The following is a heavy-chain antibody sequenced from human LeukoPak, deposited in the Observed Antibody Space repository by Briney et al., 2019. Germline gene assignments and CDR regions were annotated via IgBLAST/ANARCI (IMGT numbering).Heavy chain of an antibody. V-gene: IGHV3-23*01. CDR2: ISGGGDST. Sequence: GGSLRLSCAASGFTFSSYAVSWVRQAPGKGLEWVSSISGGGDSTYYADSVKGRFTISRDNSKNALYLQMNSLRAEDTAVYYCARGEVVPDYWGQGTLVTVSS. CDR1: GFTFSSYA. CDR3: ARGEVVPDY. J-gene: IGHJ4*02. D-gene: IGHD2-21*01.